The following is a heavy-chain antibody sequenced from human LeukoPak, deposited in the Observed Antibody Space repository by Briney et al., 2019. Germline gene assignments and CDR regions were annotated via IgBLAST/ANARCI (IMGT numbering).Heavy chain of an antibody. J-gene: IGHJ4*02. CDR1: GYSISSGYY. Sequence: PSETLSLTCAVSGYSISSGYYWGWIRQPPGKGLEWIGSIDHSGSTYYNPSLKSRVTISVDTSKNQFSLKLSSVTAADTAVYYCASLDWSHPLGYWGQGTLVTVSS. CDR3: ASLDWSHPLGY. V-gene: IGHV4-38-2*01. CDR2: IDHSGST. D-gene: IGHD3/OR15-3a*01.